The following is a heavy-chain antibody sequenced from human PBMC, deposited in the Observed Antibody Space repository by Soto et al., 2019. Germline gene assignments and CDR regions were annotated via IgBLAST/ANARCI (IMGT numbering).Heavy chain of an antibody. V-gene: IGHV1-69*13. J-gene: IGHJ1*01. CDR2: IIPVFGRP. CDR3: AREASGYDF. Sequence: SVKVSCKASVGTFSSFGISWVRQAPGQGLEWMGGIIPVFGRPNYAQRFRGRLTITADDSTNTSYMELIDLTSEDTAVYYCAREASGYDFWGQGTQVTVSS. CDR1: VGTFSSFG. D-gene: IGHD5-12*01.